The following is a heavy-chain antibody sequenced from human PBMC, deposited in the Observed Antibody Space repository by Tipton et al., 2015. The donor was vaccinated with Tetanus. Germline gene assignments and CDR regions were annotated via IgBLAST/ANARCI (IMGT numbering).Heavy chain of an antibody. CDR1: GYTFTNYY. D-gene: IGHD2-15*01. J-gene: IGHJ5*02. Sequence: QLVQSGAEMKKPGASVKVSCTASGYTFTNYYIYWVRQAPGQGLEWMAWVNPGNGNRRLSPRFQDRVTLTSDTAANTTYMELSSLRSEDTAVYFCARQPLVAAQHAFDPWGQGTLVTVSS. CDR2: VNPGNGNR. CDR3: ARQPLVAAQHAFDP. V-gene: IGHV1-3*01.